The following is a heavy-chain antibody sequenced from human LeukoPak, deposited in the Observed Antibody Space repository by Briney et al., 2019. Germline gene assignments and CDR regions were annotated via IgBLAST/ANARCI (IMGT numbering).Heavy chain of an antibody. D-gene: IGHD5-24*01. Sequence: SGTLSHTCPVSGGSISRYYWSWLRQPPGKGLEWVGYIYYRGSTNYNSSLKGRVTISVHTSKNQFSLKLSSATAADTAVYYCAREIRRDGYKARYYFDYWGQGTLVTVSS. V-gene: IGHV4-59*01. CDR2: IYYRGST. CDR1: GGSISRYY. J-gene: IGHJ4*02. CDR3: AREIRRDGYKARYYFDY.